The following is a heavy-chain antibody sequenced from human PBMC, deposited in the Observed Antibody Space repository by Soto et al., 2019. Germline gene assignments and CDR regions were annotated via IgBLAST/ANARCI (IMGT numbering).Heavy chain of an antibody. J-gene: IGHJ6*02. V-gene: IGHV4-59*01. CDR1: GGSISSYY. Sequence: SETLSLTCTISGGSISSYYWSWIRQTPGKRLEWIGYVYFSGSTNYNPSLKSRVLISIDTSRNQFSLKLNSVTAADTAVYYCTRDLDIGHRGYSQSNFWGQGKTVTVSS. CDR3: TRDLDIGHRGYSQSNF. D-gene: IGHD5-12*01. CDR2: VYFSGST.